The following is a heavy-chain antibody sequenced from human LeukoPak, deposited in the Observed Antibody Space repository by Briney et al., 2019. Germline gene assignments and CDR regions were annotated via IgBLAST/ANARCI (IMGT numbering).Heavy chain of an antibody. Sequence: GGSLRLSCAASGFTFSSYGMHWVRQAPGKGLEWVAFIRYDGSNKYYADSVKGRFTISRDNSKNTLYLQMNSLRAEDTAVYYCAKLPSDSSGWYLGGYYFDYWGQGTLVTVSS. CDR1: GFTFSSYG. CDR2: IRYDGSNK. J-gene: IGHJ4*02. CDR3: AKLPSDSSGWYLGGYYFDY. V-gene: IGHV3-30*02. D-gene: IGHD6-19*01.